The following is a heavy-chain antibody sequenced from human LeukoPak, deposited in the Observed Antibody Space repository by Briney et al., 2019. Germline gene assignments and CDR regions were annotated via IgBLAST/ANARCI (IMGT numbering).Heavy chain of an antibody. Sequence: GGSLRLSCAASGFTSTNYAMTWVRQAPGKGLEWVSILIGSSGSTDYADSVKGRFTISRDTSKNTLFLQMNSLRAEDTAIYYCAKGAYYYIEMGYFDSWGQGTLVTVSS. CDR3: AKGAYYYIEMGYFDS. J-gene: IGHJ4*02. CDR2: LIGSSGST. V-gene: IGHV3-23*01. CDR1: GFTSTNYA. D-gene: IGHD5-12*01.